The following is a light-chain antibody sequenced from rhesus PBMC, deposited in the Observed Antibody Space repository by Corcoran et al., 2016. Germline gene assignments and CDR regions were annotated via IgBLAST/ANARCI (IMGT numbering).Light chain of an antibody. V-gene: IGLV2-32*02. CDR1: NNDIGGYNY. CDR3: SSYAGSDTFV. Sequence: QAAPTQPRSVSGSPGPSVTISCTGTNNDIGGYNYVSWYQQHPDTAPKLLIYEVTKRPSGVSDRFSASKSGNTASLTIAGLRAEDEADYYCSSYAGSDTFVFGSGTKLTVL. CDR2: EVT. J-gene: IGLJ6*01.